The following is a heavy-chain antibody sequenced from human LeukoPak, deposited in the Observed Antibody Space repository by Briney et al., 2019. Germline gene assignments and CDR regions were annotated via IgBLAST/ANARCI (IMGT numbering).Heavy chain of an antibody. D-gene: IGHD3-10*01. V-gene: IGHV4-39*01. CDR2: IYYSGTT. CDR1: GGSISNSAYY. Sequence: PSETLSLTCTVSGGSISNSAYYWGWLRQPPGKGLEWIGSIYYSGTTLYNPSLKSRVTISVDTSKNQFSLRLSSVTAADTAVFYCASYGSGNYRASDYWGQGTLVTVSS. J-gene: IGHJ4*02. CDR3: ASYGSGNYRASDY.